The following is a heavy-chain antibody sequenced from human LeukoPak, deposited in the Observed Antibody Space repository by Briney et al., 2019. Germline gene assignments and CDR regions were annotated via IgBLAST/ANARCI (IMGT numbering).Heavy chain of an antibody. CDR2: IYSGGST. CDR1: GFTVISNY. Sequence: GGSLRLSFAASGFTVISNYMSGVRQAPGKGLEGVSVIYSGGSTYYADSAKGRFTISRHNSKNTLYLQMNSLRAEDTAVYYCAALGPVSSSWVYWGQGTLVTVSS. V-gene: IGHV3-53*04. J-gene: IGHJ4*02. D-gene: IGHD7-27*01. CDR3: AALGPVSSSWVY.